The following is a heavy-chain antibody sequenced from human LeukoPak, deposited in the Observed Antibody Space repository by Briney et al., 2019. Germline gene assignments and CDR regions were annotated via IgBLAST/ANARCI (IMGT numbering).Heavy chain of an antibody. V-gene: IGHV3-23*01. J-gene: IGHJ3*01. Sequence: GGSLRLSCAASGFTFSSYAMSWVRQAPGKGLEWVSAISGSGDSTYYADSVKGRFTISRDNSKNTLYLQMNSLRAEDTAVYYCAKDPRPGTRFSAPAAFDVWGQGTVVTVSS. CDR2: ISGSGDST. CDR1: GFTFSSYA. D-gene: IGHD1-7*01. CDR3: AKDPRPGTRFSAPAAFDV.